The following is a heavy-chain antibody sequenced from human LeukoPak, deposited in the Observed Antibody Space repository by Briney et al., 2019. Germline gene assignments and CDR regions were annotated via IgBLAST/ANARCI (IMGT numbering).Heavy chain of an antibody. CDR1: GVSISNSDYY. CDR2: IYHTATT. V-gene: IGHV4-39*07. D-gene: IGHD2-15*01. CDR3: GRIFTSRGIGGPRVF. J-gene: IGHJ4*02. Sequence: SETLSLTCTVSGVSISNSDYYWGWIRQPPGGGLEWIGSIYHTATTYYNPSLKSRLTISLDTSKSQFSLNVTSVTAADTAVYYCGRIFTSRGIGGPRVFWGQGNLVTVSS.